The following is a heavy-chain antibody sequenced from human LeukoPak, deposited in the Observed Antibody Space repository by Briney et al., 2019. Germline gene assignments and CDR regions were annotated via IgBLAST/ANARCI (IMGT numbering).Heavy chain of an antibody. CDR1: GFTFNSHW. V-gene: IGHV3-74*01. D-gene: IGHD3-22*01. CDR3: ASVSSGYYFHY. J-gene: IGHJ4*02. CDR2: INSDGRST. Sequence: GGSLRLSCAASGFTFNSHWMHWVRQGPGKGLVWVSRINSDGRSTSYADSVKGRFTISRDNTKSTMYLQMNSLRAEDTAVYYCASVSSGYYFHYWGQGTLVTVSS.